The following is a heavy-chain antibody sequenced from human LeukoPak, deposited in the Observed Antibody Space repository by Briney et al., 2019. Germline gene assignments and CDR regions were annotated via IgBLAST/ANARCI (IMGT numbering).Heavy chain of an antibody. D-gene: IGHD6-13*01. Sequence: SQTLSLTCAISGDSVSSNSAAWNWLRQSPSRGLEWLGRTYYRSKWYNDYAVSVKSRITINPDTSKNQFSLQLNAVTPEDTAVYYCARDGSAAADHYYYYYMDVWGKGTTVTVSS. CDR3: ARDGSAAADHYYYYYMDV. V-gene: IGHV6-1*01. J-gene: IGHJ6*03. CDR2: TYYRSKWYN. CDR1: GDSVSSNSAA.